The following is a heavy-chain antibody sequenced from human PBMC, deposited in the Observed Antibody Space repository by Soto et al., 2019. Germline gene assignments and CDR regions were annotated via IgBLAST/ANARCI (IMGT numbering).Heavy chain of an antibody. V-gene: IGHV3-15*01. CDR1: RFTFSNAW. J-gene: IGHJ3*02. Sequence: EVQLVESGGGLVKPGGSLRLSCAASRFTFSNAWMSWVRQAPGQGLEWVGRIKSKTDGETTDYAAPVKGRFTISRDDSKNTLYLQMNSLKTEDTAVYYCTTVGRELPWGADAFDIWGQGTMVTVSS. D-gene: IGHD1-26*01. CDR3: TTVGRELPWGADAFDI. CDR2: IKSKTDGETT.